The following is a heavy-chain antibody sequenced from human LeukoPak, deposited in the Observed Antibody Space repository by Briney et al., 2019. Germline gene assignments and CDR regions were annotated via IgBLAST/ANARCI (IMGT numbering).Heavy chain of an antibody. CDR2: INHSGST. D-gene: IGHD2-2*01. CDR1: GGSFSGYY. Sequence: SETLSLTCAVYGGSFSGYYWSWIRQPPGKGLEWIGEINHSGSTNYNPSLKSRVTISVDTSKNQFSLKLSSVTAADTAVYYCARALIVVVPAAIDYWGQGTLVTVSS. J-gene: IGHJ4*02. CDR3: ARALIVVVPAAIDY. V-gene: IGHV4-34*01.